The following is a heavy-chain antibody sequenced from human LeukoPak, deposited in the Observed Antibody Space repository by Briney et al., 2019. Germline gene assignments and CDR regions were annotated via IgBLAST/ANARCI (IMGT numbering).Heavy chain of an antibody. CDR2: MNPNSGNT. D-gene: IGHD3-3*01. Sequence: ASVKVSCKASGYTFTSYDINWVRQATGQGLEWMGWMNPNSGNTGYAQKFQGRATMTRNTSISTAYMELSSLRSEDTAVYYCARGRDDFWSGYYIVPRKDDAFDIWGQGTVVTVSS. J-gene: IGHJ3*02. V-gene: IGHV1-8*01. CDR1: GYTFTSYD. CDR3: ARGRDDFWSGYYIVPRKDDAFDI.